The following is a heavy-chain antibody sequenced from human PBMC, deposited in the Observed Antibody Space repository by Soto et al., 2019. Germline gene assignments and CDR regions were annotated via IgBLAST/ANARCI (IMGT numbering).Heavy chain of an antibody. Sequence: SETLSLTCAVYGGSFSGYYWSWIRQPPGKGLEWIGEINHSGSTNYNPSLKSRVTISVDTSKNQFSLKLSSVTAADTAVYYCASSDSLSMVRGVIIPKSFDYWGQGTLVTVSS. CDR3: ASSDSLSMVRGVIIPKSFDY. J-gene: IGHJ4*02. V-gene: IGHV4-34*01. CDR2: INHSGST. D-gene: IGHD3-10*01. CDR1: GGSFSGYY.